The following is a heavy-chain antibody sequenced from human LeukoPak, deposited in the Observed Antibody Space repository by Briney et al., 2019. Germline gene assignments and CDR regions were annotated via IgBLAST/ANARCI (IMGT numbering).Heavy chain of an antibody. CDR1: GFTFSTYA. CDR2: ISGSGDRI. V-gene: IGHV3-23*01. CDR3: AKDPYSTGLYQGYYFDY. Sequence: GGSLRLSCAASGFTFSTYAMSWVRQAPGKGLEWVSGISGSGDRIYYADSVKGLFSISRDNSKNTLYLQMNSLRDGDTAVYYCAKDPYSTGLYQGYYFDYWGQGPLVTVSS. D-gene: IGHD6-19*01. J-gene: IGHJ4*02.